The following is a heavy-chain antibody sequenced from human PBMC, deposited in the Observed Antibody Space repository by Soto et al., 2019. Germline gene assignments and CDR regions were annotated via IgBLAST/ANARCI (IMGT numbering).Heavy chain of an antibody. Sequence: EVDLVESGGGLAQPGRSMRICWVASGFTFDDHGMHWVRQIPGRVLEWVSGISWNSVSSGYAESVKGRVTIFRDNAKNSLYLEMNSLRQEDTALYYCVRDTSSGWHLKDHWGQGVQVSVSS. V-gene: IGHV3-9*01. CDR1: GFTFDDHG. J-gene: IGHJ4*02. CDR2: ISWNSVSS. D-gene: IGHD3-9*01. CDR3: VRDTSSGWHLKDH.